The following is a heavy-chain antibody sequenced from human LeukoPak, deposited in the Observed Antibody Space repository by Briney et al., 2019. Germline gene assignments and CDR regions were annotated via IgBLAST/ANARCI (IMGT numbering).Heavy chain of an antibody. J-gene: IGHJ4*02. D-gene: IGHD3-10*01. CDR2: INHSGST. V-gene: IGHV4-34*01. CDR1: GGSFSGYY. CDR3: ARGLGGFGTYYFDY. Sequence: SETLSLTCAVYGGSFSGYYWSWIRQPPGKGLEWIGEINHSGSTNYNPSLKSRVTISVDTSKNQFSLKLSSVTAADTAVYYCARGLGGFGTYYFDYWGQGTLVTVSS.